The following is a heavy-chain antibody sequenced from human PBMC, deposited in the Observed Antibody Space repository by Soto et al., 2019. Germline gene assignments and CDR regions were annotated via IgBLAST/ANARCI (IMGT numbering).Heavy chain of an antibody. V-gene: IGHV4-31*03. CDR1: GASISSGYY. CDR3: ARALRSYYFDY. D-gene: IGHD3-16*02. Sequence: SETLSLTCTVSGASISSGYYWTWIRQHPGKGLEWIGYIYYNRNTFYNPSLKSRLTISLDTSKTQFSLKLSSVTAADAAVYYCARALRSYYFDYWGQGTLVTVSS. J-gene: IGHJ4*02. CDR2: IYYNRNT.